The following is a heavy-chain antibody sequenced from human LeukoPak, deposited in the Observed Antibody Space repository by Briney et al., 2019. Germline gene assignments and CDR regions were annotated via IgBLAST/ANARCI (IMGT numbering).Heavy chain of an antibody. D-gene: IGHD1-26*01. J-gene: IGHJ4*02. Sequence: GGSLRLSCAASGFTFRSFGMSWVRQAPGKGLEWVSAISGSGGSTYYADSVKGRFTISRDNSKNTLYLQMNSLRAEDTAVYYCAKVHNRIVGVKYYFDYWGQGTLVTVSS. CDR1: GFTFRSFG. CDR2: ISGSGGST. CDR3: AKVHNRIVGVKYYFDY. V-gene: IGHV3-23*01.